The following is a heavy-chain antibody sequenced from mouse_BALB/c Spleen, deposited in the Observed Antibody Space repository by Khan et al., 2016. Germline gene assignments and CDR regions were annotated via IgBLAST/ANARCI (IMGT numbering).Heavy chain of an antibody. CDR2: IRYSGST. J-gene: IGHJ1*01. CDR3: TRSATATQDIDF. Sequence: EVQLQESGPGLVKPSQSLSLTCTVTGYSITSDYARNWIRQFPGNQLEWMGYIRYSGSTPYNPSLKSRISITRDTSTNQFFLQLYSVTTEDTAAYYCTRSATATQDIDFWGAGTSVTGSS. CDR1: GYSITSDYA. V-gene: IGHV3-2*02. D-gene: IGHD1-2*01.